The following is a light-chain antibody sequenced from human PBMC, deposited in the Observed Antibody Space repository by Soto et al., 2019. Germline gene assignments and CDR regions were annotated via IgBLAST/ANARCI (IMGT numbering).Light chain of an antibody. V-gene: IGLV2-14*01. CDR2: EVT. CDR3: SSYTSGSTYV. J-gene: IGLJ1*01. Sequence: QSVLTQPASVSASPGQSITISCTGTSSDVGTYDDVSWYRQHPGKAPSLLIYEVTNRPSGVANRFSGSKSVDAAYLTIYGYQAADVGYYYCSSYTSGSTYVFGSGTNVTVL. CDR1: SSDVGTYDD.